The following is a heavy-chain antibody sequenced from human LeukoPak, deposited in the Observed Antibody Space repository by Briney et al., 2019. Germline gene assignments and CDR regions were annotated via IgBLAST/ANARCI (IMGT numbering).Heavy chain of an antibody. Sequence: SETLSLTCTVSGGSITNYYWTWIRQPAGKGLEWIGRIYSSGTTTYNPSLKSRVDMSVDTSKNQFSLKLSSVTAADTAVYYCARLSSGSSLYYYYYYGMDVWGQGTTVTVSS. CDR2: IYSSGTT. CDR1: GGSITNYY. CDR3: ARLSSGSSLYYYYYYGMDV. D-gene: IGHD6-19*01. V-gene: IGHV4-4*07. J-gene: IGHJ6*02.